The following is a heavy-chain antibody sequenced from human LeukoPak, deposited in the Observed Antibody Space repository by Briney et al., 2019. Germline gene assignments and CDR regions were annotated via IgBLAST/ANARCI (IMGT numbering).Heavy chain of an antibody. CDR3: ARAGGGVTFYYYYYMDV. Sequence: ASVKVSCKASGYTFTGYYMHWVRQAPGQGLEWMGRINPNSGGTNYAQKFQGRVTMTRDASISTAYMELSRLRSDDTAVYYCARAGGGVTFYYYYYMDVWGKGTTVIVSS. CDR2: INPNSGGT. J-gene: IGHJ6*03. CDR1: GYTFTGYY. V-gene: IGHV1-2*06. D-gene: IGHD1-26*01.